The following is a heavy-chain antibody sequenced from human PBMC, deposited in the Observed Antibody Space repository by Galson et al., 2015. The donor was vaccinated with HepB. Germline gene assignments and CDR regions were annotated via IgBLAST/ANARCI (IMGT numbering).Heavy chain of an antibody. V-gene: IGHV3-49*03. Sequence: SLRLSCAASGFSFGDYRMSWFRQAPGKGLEWVGSIRTKFYGGTTEYAASVKVRFTISRDDSKSIAYLQMNSLETEDTAVYYCTRGSGASRYFDYWGQGTLVTVSS. CDR2: IRTKFYGGTT. CDR1: GFSFGDYR. D-gene: IGHD3-10*01. CDR3: TRGSGASRYFDY. J-gene: IGHJ4*02.